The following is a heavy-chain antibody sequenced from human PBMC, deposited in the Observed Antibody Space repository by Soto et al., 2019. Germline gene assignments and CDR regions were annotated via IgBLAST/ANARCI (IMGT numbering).Heavy chain of an antibody. V-gene: IGHV1-69*13. D-gene: IGHD5-12*01. CDR1: GGTFSSYA. CDR3: ARDSPVDIVVPALWWFDP. Sequence: SVKVSCKASGGTFSSYAISWVRQAPGQGLEWMGGIIPIFGTANYAQKFQGRVTITADESTSTAYMELSSLRSEDTAVYYCARDSPVDIVVPALWWFDPWGQGTLVTVSS. J-gene: IGHJ5*02. CDR2: IIPIFGTA.